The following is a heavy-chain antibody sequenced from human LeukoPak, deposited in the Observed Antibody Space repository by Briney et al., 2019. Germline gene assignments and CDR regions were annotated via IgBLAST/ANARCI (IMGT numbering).Heavy chain of an antibody. V-gene: IGHV3-7*01. CDR2: INQDGSEK. J-gene: IGHJ6*03. Sequence: GGSLRLSCAASGFTFSSYWMSWVRQAPGKGLEWVANINQDGSEKDYVDSVKGRFTISRDNAKNSLYLQMNILRVEDTAVYYCAREGFGVVRYYYYYMDLWGKGKTITVSS. CDR3: AREGFGVVRYYYYYMDL. CDR1: GFTFSSYW. D-gene: IGHD3-3*01.